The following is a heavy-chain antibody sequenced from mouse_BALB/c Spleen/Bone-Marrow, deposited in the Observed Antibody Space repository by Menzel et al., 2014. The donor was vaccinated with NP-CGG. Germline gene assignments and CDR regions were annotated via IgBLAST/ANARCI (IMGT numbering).Heavy chain of an antibody. J-gene: IGHJ1*01. D-gene: IGHD1-1*01. CDR1: RFDFSRYW. V-gene: IGHV4-1*02. Sequence: EVQLQESGGGLVQPGGSLKLSCAASRFDFSRYWMSWVRQAPGKGLEWIGEINPDSSTINYTPSLKDKFIISRDNAKNTLYLQMSKVRPEDTALYYCARLNYYGNLFVWGAGTTVTVSS. CDR3: ARLNYYGNLFV. CDR2: INPDSSTI.